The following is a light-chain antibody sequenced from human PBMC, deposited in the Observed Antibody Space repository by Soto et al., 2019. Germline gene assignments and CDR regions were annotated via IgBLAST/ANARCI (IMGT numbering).Light chain of an antibody. CDR3: QQYYRSPIT. CDR1: QSILYSSKNKNY. Sequence: DIVMTQSPDSLAVSLGERATINCKSSQSILYSSKNKNYLAWYQQKPGQPPKLLIYWASIRESGVPDRFSGSGSGTDFTLTISSLQAEDVAVYYCQQYYRSPITFGQGTRLEIK. V-gene: IGKV4-1*01. CDR2: WAS. J-gene: IGKJ5*01.